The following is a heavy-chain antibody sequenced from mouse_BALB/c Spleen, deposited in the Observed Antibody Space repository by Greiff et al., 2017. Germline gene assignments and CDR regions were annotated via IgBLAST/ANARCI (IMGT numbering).Heavy chain of an antibody. CDR1: GYTFSSYW. J-gene: IGHJ3*01. CDR2: ILPGSGST. CDR3: ARGRGSSWFAY. D-gene: IGHD1-3*01. V-gene: IGHV1-9*01. Sequence: VKLVESGAELMKPGASVKISCKATGYTFSSYWIEWVKQRPGHGLEWIGEILPGSGSTNYNEKFKGKATFTADTSSNTAYMQLSSLTSEDSAVYYCARGRGSSWFAYWGQGTLVTVSA.